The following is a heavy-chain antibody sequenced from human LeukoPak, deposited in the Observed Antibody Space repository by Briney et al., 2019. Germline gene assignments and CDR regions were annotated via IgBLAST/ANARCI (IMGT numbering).Heavy chain of an antibody. CDR3: ARHGGGYDTSGYYYYWFDP. D-gene: IGHD3-22*01. J-gene: IGHJ5*02. CDR2: IYTSRSI. V-gene: IGHV4-38-2*02. Sequence: PSETLSLTCTVSGYSISSGYYWGWIRQPPGKGLEWIGYIYTSRSINYNPSLKSRVTISLDTSKNQVSQKLSSVTAADTAVYYCARHGGGYDTSGYYYYWFDPWGQGTLVTVSS. CDR1: GYSISSGYY.